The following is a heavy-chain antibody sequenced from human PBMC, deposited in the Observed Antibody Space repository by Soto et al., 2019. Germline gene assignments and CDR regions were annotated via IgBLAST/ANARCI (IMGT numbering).Heavy chain of an antibody. CDR1: GYSFSRYW. V-gene: IGHV5-51*01. CDR3: ARDTFSGDSSGPHY. Sequence: GESLKISCKGSGYSFSRYWIAWVRQTPGKGLEWMGLIYPGDSDTRHSPSFQGQVTISADKSITTAYLQWSSLKASDTAIYYCARDTFSGDSSGPHYWGQGTLVTVSS. J-gene: IGHJ4*02. D-gene: IGHD3-22*01. CDR2: IYPGDSDT.